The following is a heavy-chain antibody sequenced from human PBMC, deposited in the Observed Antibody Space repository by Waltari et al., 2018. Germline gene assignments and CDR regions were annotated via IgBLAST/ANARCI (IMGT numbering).Heavy chain of an antibody. CDR1: GFTFSSYA. D-gene: IGHD3-22*01. Sequence: EVQLLESGGGLVQPGGSLRLSCAASGFTFSSYAMSWVRQAPGKGLEWVSAISGSGGSTYYADSVKGRFTISRDNSKNTLYLQMNSLRAEDTAVYYCAKVAAEGSYYYDSSGAFDIWGQGTMVTVSS. CDR3: AKVAAEGSYYYDSSGAFDI. CDR2: ISGSGGST. V-gene: IGHV3-23*01. J-gene: IGHJ3*02.